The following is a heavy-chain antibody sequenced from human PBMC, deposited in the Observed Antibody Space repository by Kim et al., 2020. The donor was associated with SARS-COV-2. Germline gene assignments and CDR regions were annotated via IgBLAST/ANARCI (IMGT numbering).Heavy chain of an antibody. Sequence: ASVTVSCKASGYTFTSYYIHWVRQAPGQGLEWMGIINPSGSSTTYAQSFQGRVSMTRDTSANTVYMELRSLTSDDTAVYYCARSLPRGYSYGYLDYWGQGTLVTVSS. CDR1: GYTFTSYY. J-gene: IGHJ4*02. CDR2: INPSGSST. V-gene: IGHV1-46*01. D-gene: IGHD5-18*01. CDR3: ARSLPRGYSYGYLDY.